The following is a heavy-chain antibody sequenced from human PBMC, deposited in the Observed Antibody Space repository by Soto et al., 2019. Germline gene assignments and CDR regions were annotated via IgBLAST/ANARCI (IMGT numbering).Heavy chain of an antibody. CDR3: ARSGSLTTTARAFDI. Sequence: SETLSLTCTVSGGSISSSSYYWGWIRQPPGKGLEWIGSIYYSGSTYYNPSLKSRVTISVDTSKNQFSLKLSSVTAADTAVYYCARSGSLTTTARAFDIWGQGTMVTVSS. CDR2: IYYSGST. J-gene: IGHJ3*02. CDR1: GGSISSSSYY. D-gene: IGHD1-1*01. V-gene: IGHV4-39*01.